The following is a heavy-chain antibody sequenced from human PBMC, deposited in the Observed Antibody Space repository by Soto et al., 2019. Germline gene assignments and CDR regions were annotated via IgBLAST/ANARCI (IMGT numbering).Heavy chain of an antibody. J-gene: IGHJ6*02. CDR3: ARGGSGSYGDYYRMDV. V-gene: IGHV3-48*04. CDR2: ITSSSDTI. D-gene: IGHD1-26*01. CDR1: EFTFLSVH. Sequence: GGSLRLSGAASEFTFLSVHMNWVRQAPGRGLECIAYITSSSDTIYYADYVKGRFTISRDNAKNTLDMPMNSLRAEDTAVYYCARGGSGSYGDYYRMDVWGQGTTVTVSS.